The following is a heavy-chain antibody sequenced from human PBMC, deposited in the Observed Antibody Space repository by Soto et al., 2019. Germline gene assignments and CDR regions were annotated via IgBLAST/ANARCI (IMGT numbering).Heavy chain of an antibody. CDR2: INTNSGVT. CDR1: GDTFTDYY. V-gene: IGHV1-2*04. D-gene: IGHD5-12*01. CDR3: ARESGGATATLDYYYFYMDV. Sequence: QVQLVQSGAEVKKPGASVTVSCRSSGDTFTDYYMHWVRQAPGQGLEWMGWINTNSGVTKYAQKFQGWVTMTRDTSIRTVYMQLSRLRSADTAVYYCARESGGATATLDYYYFYMDVWGTGTTVTVSS. J-gene: IGHJ6*03.